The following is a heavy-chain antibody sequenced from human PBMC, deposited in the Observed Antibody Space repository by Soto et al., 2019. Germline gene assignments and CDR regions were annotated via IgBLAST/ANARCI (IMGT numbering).Heavy chain of an antibody. D-gene: IGHD3-16*01. Sequence: EVQLVESGGGVVRPGGSLRLSCAASGFTFDDYGMSWVRQAPGKGLEWGSGINWNGGSTGYADSVNGRFTISRDNAKNSLYLQMNSLRAEDTALYHCARDRRYDYIWGSSYYFDYWGQGTLVTVSS. J-gene: IGHJ4*02. CDR3: ARDRRYDYIWGSSYYFDY. CDR1: GFTFDDYG. CDR2: INWNGGST. V-gene: IGHV3-20*01.